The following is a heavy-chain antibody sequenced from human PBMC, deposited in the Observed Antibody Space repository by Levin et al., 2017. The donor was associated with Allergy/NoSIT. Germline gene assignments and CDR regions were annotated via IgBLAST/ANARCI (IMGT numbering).Heavy chain of an antibody. Sequence: GGSLRLSCAASGFTFSNAWMSWVRQAPGKGLEWVGRIKSKTDGGTTDYAAPVKGRFTISRDDSKNTLYLQMNSLKTEDTAVYYCTTSRTSYYDFWSGPRWGQGTLVTVSS. V-gene: IGHV3-15*01. CDR2: IKSKTDGGTT. CDR1: GFTFSNAW. J-gene: IGHJ4*02. D-gene: IGHD3-3*01. CDR3: TTSRTSYYDFWSGPR.